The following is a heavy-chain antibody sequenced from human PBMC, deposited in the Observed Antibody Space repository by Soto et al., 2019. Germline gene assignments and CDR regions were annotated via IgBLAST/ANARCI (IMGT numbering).Heavy chain of an antibody. CDR1: GFTFSSYE. V-gene: IGHV3-48*03. CDR2: ISSSGSTI. J-gene: IGHJ6*02. Sequence: PVGSLRLSCAASGFTFSSYEMNWVRQAPGKGLEWVSYISSSGSTIYYADSVKGRFTISRDNAKNSLYLQMNSLRAEDTAVYYCARVPYYYGMDVWGQGTTVTVSS. CDR3: ARVPYYYGMDV.